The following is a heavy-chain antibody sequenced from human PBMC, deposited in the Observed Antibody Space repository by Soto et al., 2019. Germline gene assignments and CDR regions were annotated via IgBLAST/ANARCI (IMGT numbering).Heavy chain of an antibody. Sequence: QITLKESGPTLVKPTQTLTLTCTFSGFSLSTSAVGVGWIRQPPGKALERLAFIYWDDDKRYSPSLKSSLTITKDTSKNQLVLAMTNMDPVDPATYYCAHLVVAGLTYYFDYWGQGTLVTFSS. V-gene: IGHV2-5*02. D-gene: IGHD2-15*01. CDR1: GFSLSTSAVG. CDR3: AHLVVAGLTYYFDY. J-gene: IGHJ4*02. CDR2: IYWDDDK.